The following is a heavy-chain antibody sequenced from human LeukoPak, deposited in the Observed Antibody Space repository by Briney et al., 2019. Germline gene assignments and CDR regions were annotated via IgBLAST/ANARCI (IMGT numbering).Heavy chain of an antibody. CDR2: IDPNSGGT. D-gene: IGHD5-12*01. V-gene: IGHV1-2*06. CDR1: GYTFTGYY. CDR3: ARGRRDSGYDARGYYYMDV. Sequence: ASVKVSCKASGYTFTGYYMHWVRQAPGQGLEWMGRIDPNSGGTNYAQKFQGRVTMTRDTSISTAYMELGRLRSDDTAVYYCARGRRDSGYDARGYYYMDVWGKGTTVTVSS. J-gene: IGHJ6*03.